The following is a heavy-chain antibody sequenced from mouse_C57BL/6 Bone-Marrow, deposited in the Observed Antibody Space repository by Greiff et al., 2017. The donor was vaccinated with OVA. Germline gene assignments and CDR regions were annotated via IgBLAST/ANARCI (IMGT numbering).Heavy chain of an antibody. D-gene: IGHD1-1*01. J-gene: IGHJ2*01. Sequence: EVKLVESGGGLVKPGGSLKLSCAASGFTFSDYGMHWVRQAPEKGLEWVAYISSGSSTIYYADTVKGRFTISRDNAKNTLFLQMTSLRSEDTAMYYCASGITTDFDYWGQGTTLTVSS. V-gene: IGHV5-17*01. CDR1: GFTFSDYG. CDR3: ASGITTDFDY. CDR2: ISSGSSTI.